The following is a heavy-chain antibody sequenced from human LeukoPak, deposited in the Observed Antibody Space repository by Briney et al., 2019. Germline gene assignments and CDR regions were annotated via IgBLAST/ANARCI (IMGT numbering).Heavy chain of an antibody. D-gene: IGHD3-9*01. CDR3: ARDNDTVFDY. CDR2: INSDGSST. Sequence: GGSLRLSCAASGFTFISYRMHWVRQTPGKGLVWVSRINSDGSSTTYADSVKGRFTISRDNAKNTLYLQMNSLRAEDTAVYYCARDNDTVFDYWGQGTLVTVSS. CDR1: GFTFISYR. V-gene: IGHV3-74*01. J-gene: IGHJ4*02.